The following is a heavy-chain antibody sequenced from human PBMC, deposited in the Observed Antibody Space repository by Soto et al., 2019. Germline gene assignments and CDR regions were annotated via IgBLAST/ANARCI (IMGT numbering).Heavy chain of an antibody. CDR2: ISYDGSNK. Sequence: GGSLRLSCAASGFTFSSYGMHWVRQAPGKGLEWVAVISYDGSNKYYADSVKGRFTISRDNSKNTLYLQMNSLRAEDTAVYYCAKSSGWTKGWFDPWGQGTLVTVSS. V-gene: IGHV3-30*18. D-gene: IGHD6-19*01. J-gene: IGHJ5*02. CDR1: GFTFSSYG. CDR3: AKSSGWTKGWFDP.